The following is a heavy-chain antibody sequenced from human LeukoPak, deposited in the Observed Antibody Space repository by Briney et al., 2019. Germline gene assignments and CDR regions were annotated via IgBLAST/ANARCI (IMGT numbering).Heavy chain of an antibody. CDR1: GFTFSTFA. D-gene: IGHD2-2*01. CDR3: ARSYCSSASCYADHSYYYIDV. CDR2: ISYDGRNK. J-gene: IGHJ6*03. V-gene: IGHV3-30*04. Sequence: PGRSLRLSCAASGFTFSTFAMNWVRQAPGKGLEWVAIISYDGRNKFYADFVKGRFTISRDDSQNTLYLQMNSLRPEDAALYYCARSYCSSASCYADHSYYYIDVWGKGTTVTVSS.